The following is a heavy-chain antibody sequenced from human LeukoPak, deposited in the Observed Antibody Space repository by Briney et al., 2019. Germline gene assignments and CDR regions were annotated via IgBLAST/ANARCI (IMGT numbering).Heavy chain of an antibody. CDR2: INGGSSTI. CDR3: ARVPHIPLYYFDY. V-gene: IGHV3-48*02. D-gene: IGHD2-21*01. J-gene: IGHJ4*02. CDR1: GFAFSSYP. Sequence: GGSLRLSCAASGFAFSSYPMSWVRRAPGKGLEWVSYINGGSSTIFYADSVKGRFTISRDNAKNSLYLQMNSLRDEDTAVYYCARVPHIPLYYFDYWGQGTLVTVSS.